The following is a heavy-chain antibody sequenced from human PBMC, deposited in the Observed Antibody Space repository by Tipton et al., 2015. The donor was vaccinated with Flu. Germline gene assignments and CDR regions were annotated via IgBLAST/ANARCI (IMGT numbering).Heavy chain of an antibody. V-gene: IGHV4-38-2*01. D-gene: IGHD1-20*01. Sequence: LRLSCSVSGYSIRSAYYWGWVRRPPGKGLEWIGTIYHSGTTYYNPSLKSRLTISVDTSKNQFSLKLSSVTAADTAVYYCASMGAYNWNDFAFDIWGQGTMVTVSS. CDR3: ASMGAYNWNDFAFDI. CDR2: IYHSGTT. J-gene: IGHJ3*02. CDR1: GYSIRSAYY.